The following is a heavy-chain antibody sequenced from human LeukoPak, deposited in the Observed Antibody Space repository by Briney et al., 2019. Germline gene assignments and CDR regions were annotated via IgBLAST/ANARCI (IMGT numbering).Heavy chain of an antibody. CDR2: INHSGST. Sequence: SETLSLTCAVYGGSFSGYYWSWIRQPPGKGLEWIGEINHSGSTNYNPSLKSRVTISVDTSKNQFSLKLSSVTAADTAVYYCARATVYDSSGYNFDYWGQGTLVTVSS. D-gene: IGHD3-22*01. CDR1: GGSFSGYY. J-gene: IGHJ4*02. V-gene: IGHV4-34*01. CDR3: ARATVYDSSGYNFDY.